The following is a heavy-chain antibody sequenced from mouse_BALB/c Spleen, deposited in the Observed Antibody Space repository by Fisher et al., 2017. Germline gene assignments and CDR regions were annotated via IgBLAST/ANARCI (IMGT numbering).Heavy chain of an antibody. Sequence: RFTISRDNAKNTLYLQMSSLKSEDTAMYYCARHIPTTVVAFDYWGQGTTLTVSS. D-gene: IGHD1-1*01. V-gene: IGHV5-12-1*01. J-gene: IGHJ2*01. CDR3: ARHIPTTVVAFDY.